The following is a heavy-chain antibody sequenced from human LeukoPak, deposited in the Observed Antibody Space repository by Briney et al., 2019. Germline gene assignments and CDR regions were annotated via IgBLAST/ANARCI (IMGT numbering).Heavy chain of an antibody. CDR1: GGSISSSSYY. V-gene: IGHV4-39*01. D-gene: IGHD1-26*01. J-gene: IGHJ4*02. CDR2: IYYSGST. Sequence: SETLSLTCTVSGGSISSSSYYWGWIRQPPGKWLEWIGSIYYSGSTYYNPSLKSRVTISVDTSKNQFSLKLSSVTAADTAVYYCARRYSGTNFDYWGQGTLVTVSS. CDR3: ARRYSGTNFDY.